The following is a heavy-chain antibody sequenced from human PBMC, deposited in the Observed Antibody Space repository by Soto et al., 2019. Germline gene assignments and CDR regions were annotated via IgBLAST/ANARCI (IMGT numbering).Heavy chain of an antibody. Sequence: EVQLLESGGGLVQPGGSLRLSCAASGFTFSSYAMSWVRQAPGKGLEWVSGISGSDGSTYYADSVKGRFTISRDNSKNTLCLQLDSLRAEDTAVYYCAKPHYTDYEPYYCAYWGQGTLVTVSS. J-gene: IGHJ4*02. D-gene: IGHD5-12*01. CDR1: GFTFSSYA. CDR3: AKPHYTDYEPYYCAY. CDR2: ISGSDGST. V-gene: IGHV3-23*01.